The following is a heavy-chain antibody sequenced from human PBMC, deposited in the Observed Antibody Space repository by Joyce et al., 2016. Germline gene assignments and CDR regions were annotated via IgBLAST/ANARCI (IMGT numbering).Heavy chain of an antibody. J-gene: IGHJ4*02. V-gene: IGHV1-18*04. CDR1: GYTFTIYN. CDR2: IRGYNGNT. D-gene: IGHD2-8*01. CDR3: ARQALTKPVDY. Sequence: QVPLVQSGAEVKKPGASMTVSCKDYGYTFTIYNINWVRQAPGQGLEWKGGIRGYNGNTGYAQKFQGRVTMTTDTSTSTAYLELRSLTSDDTAVYYCARQALTKPVDYWGQGTLVTVSS.